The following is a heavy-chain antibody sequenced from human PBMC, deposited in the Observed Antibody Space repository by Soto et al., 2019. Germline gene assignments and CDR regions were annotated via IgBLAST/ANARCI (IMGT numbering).Heavy chain of an antibody. Sequence: EVQLVESGGGLVQPGGSLRLSCAASGFTFSSYSMNWVPKAQGRGLNWVSNISSSSSTIYYADSVKGRFTISRDNAKNSLYLQMNSLRDEDTAVYYCARVVRPGNSYGYYYYYYGMDVWGQGTTVTVSS. D-gene: IGHD5-18*01. J-gene: IGHJ6*02. V-gene: IGHV3-48*02. CDR3: ARVVRPGNSYGYYYYYYGMDV. CDR2: ISSSSSTI. CDR1: GFTFSSYS.